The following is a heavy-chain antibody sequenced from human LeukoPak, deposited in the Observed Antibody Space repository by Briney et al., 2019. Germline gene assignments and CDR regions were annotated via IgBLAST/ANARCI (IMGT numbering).Heavy chain of an antibody. Sequence: GGSLRLSCAASGFTFSNYNINWVRQAPGKGLEWVSSISSSTTYIYYADSVKGRFTISRDNTKNSLYLQMNSLRAEDTAVYYCARSGIVGATPPYYLDCWGQGTLVTVSS. CDR1: GFTFSNYN. CDR2: ISSSTTYI. D-gene: IGHD1-26*01. V-gene: IGHV3-21*01. CDR3: ARSGIVGATPPYYLDC. J-gene: IGHJ4*02.